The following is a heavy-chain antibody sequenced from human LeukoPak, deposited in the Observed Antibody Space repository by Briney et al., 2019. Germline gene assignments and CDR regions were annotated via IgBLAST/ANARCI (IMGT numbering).Heavy chain of an antibody. CDR3: AKDSGGSVLED. CDR1: GFIFSGSV. Sequence: GGSLRLSCAASGFIFSGSVMHWVRQAPGKGLEWLAVMSYDGSNKYYGDSVKGRFTISRDNSENTLYLHMNSLRHDGTAVYYCAKDSGGSVLEDWGHGSLVIVSS. D-gene: IGHD2-15*01. J-gene: IGHJ4*01. CDR2: MSYDGSNK. V-gene: IGHV3-30*18.